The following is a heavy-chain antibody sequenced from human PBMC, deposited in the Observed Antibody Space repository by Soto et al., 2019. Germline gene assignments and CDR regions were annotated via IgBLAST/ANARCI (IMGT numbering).Heavy chain of an antibody. CDR1: GYTITGNS. D-gene: IGHD3-22*01. V-gene: IGHV1-2*04. J-gene: IGHJ4*02. CDR2: INPNSGGT. Sequence: VKASWKAPGYTITGNSMRWVRHATGKGLEWMGWINPNSGGTNYAQKFQGWVTMTRDTSISTAYMELSRMRSDDTAVYYCAREPGPYYDSSQHFDYWGQGTLVTVSS. CDR3: AREPGPYYDSSQHFDY.